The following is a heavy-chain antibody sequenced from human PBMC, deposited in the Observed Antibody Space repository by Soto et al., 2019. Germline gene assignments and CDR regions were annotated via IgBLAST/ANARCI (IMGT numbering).Heavy chain of an antibody. CDR1: EGTFNSYA. Sequence: QAQVVQSGAEVRKPGSSVKVSCKASEGTFNSYAIAWVRQAPGQGLEWMGGIIPFYNTLNYAQKFQDRVTITADDSTNTVYMELSSPRSDDTAVYFCASGASRWYPYFFDSWAQGTLVTVSS. CDR2: IIPFYNTL. V-gene: IGHV1-69*01. D-gene: IGHD6-13*01. J-gene: IGHJ4*02. CDR3: ASGASRWYPYFFDS.